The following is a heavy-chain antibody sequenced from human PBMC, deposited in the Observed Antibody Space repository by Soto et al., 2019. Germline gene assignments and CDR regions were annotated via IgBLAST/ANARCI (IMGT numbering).Heavy chain of an antibody. CDR3: ARMEWELPGGYYYYGMDV. V-gene: IGHV2-70*01. D-gene: IGHD1-26*01. J-gene: IGHJ6*02. Sequence: PTLVNPTQTLPLTCTFSGFSLSTSGMCVSWIRQPPGKALEWLALIDWDDDKYYSTSLKTRLTISKDTSKNQVVLTMTNMDPVDTATYYCARMEWELPGGYYYYGMDVWGQGTTVTVSS. CDR2: IDWDDDK. CDR1: GFSLSTSGMC.